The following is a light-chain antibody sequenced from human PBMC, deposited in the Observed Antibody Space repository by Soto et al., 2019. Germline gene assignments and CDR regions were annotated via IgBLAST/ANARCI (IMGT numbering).Light chain of an antibody. V-gene: IGKV1-27*01. CDR2: VAS. J-gene: IGKJ5*01. CDR1: QDISNY. CDR3: QQYLNDPIT. Sequence: DIPMTQSPSSLSASIGDRVTITCRASQDISNYLAWYQQKPGKGPNLLVYVASTLQSGVPSRFSGSGSGTHFTLTIGSLQAEDVGTYYCQQYLNDPITFGQGTRLDIK.